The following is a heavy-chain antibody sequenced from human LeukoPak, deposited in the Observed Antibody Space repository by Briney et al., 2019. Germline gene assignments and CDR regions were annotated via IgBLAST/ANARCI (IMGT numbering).Heavy chain of an antibody. D-gene: IGHD5-18*01. CDR1: GGSISSYY. Sequence: SETLSLTCTVSGGSISSYYWSWIRQPPGKGLGWIGYIYYSGSTNYNPSLQSRVTISVDTSKNQFSLKLSSVTAADTAVYYCAREGGYSYGVIDYWGQGTLVTVSS. CDR3: AREGGYSYGVIDY. CDR2: IYYSGST. J-gene: IGHJ4*02. V-gene: IGHV4-59*01.